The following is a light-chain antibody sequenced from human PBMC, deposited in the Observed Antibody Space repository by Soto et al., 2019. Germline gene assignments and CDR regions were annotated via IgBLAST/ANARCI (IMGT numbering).Light chain of an antibody. V-gene: IGLV2-8*01. CDR1: SSDVGRYNY. CDR3: SSYADRTDV. CDR2: EVN. J-gene: IGLJ1*01. Sequence: QSALTQPPSASGSPGQSVTISCTGTSSDVGRYNYVSWYQQHPGKAPKLMIYEVNKRPSGVPDRFSGSKSGNMASLTVSGLQAEDEADYYCSSYADRTDVFGAGTKVTVL.